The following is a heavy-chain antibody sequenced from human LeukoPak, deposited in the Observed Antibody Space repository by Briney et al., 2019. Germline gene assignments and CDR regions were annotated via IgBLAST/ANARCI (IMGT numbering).Heavy chain of an antibody. CDR3: ARPREVVITSVGAFDI. CDR1: GYSFTSYW. D-gene: IGHD3-22*01. V-gene: IGHV5-51*01. J-gene: IGHJ3*02. Sequence: GESLQISCKGSGYSFTSYWIGWVRPMPGKGLEWMGIIDPGDSDTRYSPSLQGQVTISADKSISTAYLQWSSLKASDTAMYYCARPREVVITSVGAFDIWGQGTMVTVSS. CDR2: IDPGDSDT.